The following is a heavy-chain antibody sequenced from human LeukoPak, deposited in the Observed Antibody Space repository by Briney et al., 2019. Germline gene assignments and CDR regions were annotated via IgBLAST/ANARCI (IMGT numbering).Heavy chain of an antibody. D-gene: IGHD4-23*01. CDR3: APLGYGGNSDY. V-gene: IGHV3-9*01. J-gene: IGHJ4*02. Sequence: GGSLRLSCAASGFTFDDYAMHWVRQPPGKGLEWVACINWNSGGIQYADSVKGRFTISRDNAKNTLYLQMNSLRAEDTAVYYCAPLGYGGNSDYWGQGTLVTVSS. CDR1: GFTFDDYA. CDR2: INWNSGGI.